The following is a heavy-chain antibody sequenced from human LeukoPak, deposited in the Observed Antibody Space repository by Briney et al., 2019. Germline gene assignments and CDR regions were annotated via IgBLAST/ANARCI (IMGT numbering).Heavy chain of an antibody. CDR3: ARHRGSGWQVLGY. D-gene: IGHD6-19*01. V-gene: IGHV1-18*04. CDR2: TSYNGNT. CDR1: GYTFSNYG. J-gene: IGHJ1*01. Sequence: ASVKVSGKASGYTFSNYGISWVRQAPGLGLEWMGWTSYNGNTNYAQKFQDRVTMTRDTSTTTAYMELRSLESDDTAVYYCARHRGSGWQVLGYWGQGPL.